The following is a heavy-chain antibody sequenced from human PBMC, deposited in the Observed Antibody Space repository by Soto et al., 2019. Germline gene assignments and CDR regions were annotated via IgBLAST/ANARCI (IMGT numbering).Heavy chain of an antibody. CDR2: IIPIFGTA. J-gene: IGHJ4*02. CDR1: GGTFSSYA. Sequence: QVQLVQSGAEVKKPGSSVKVSCKASGGTFSSYAISWVRQAPGQGLEWMGGIIPIFGTANYAQKFQGRVTSTADEPTSTADMELSSLSCEDTAVYYCASRYCSGGSCYSPIDYWGQGTLVTVSS. CDR3: ASRYCSGGSCYSPIDY. D-gene: IGHD2-15*01. V-gene: IGHV1-69*01.